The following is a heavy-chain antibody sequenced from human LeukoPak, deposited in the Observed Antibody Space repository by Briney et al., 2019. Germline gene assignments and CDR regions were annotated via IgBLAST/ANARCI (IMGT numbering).Heavy chain of an antibody. CDR2: FSSNGGST. J-gene: IGHJ4*02. Sequence: GGCLRLSCAASGLRFGDAWMSWVRPAPGKGLGYVSAFSSNGGSTYYADSVKGRFTISRDNSKNTLYLQMSSLRAEDTAVYYCVKDNYDYVWGSYRYYFDYWGQGTLVTVSS. D-gene: IGHD3-16*02. CDR3: VKDNYDYVWGSYRYYFDY. V-gene: IGHV3-64D*09. CDR1: GLRFGDAW.